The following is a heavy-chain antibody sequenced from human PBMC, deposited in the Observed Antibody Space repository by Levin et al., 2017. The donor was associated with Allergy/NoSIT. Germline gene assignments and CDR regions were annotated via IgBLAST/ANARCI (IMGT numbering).Heavy chain of an antibody. D-gene: IGHD6-25*01. CDR3: VRAHQYVAATYLYYFYGLDV. V-gene: IGHV3-11*01. CDR2: ILTSNRTV. Sequence: GGSLRLSCEASGFTFSDYYMSWIRQAPGKGLEWVAYILTSNRTVYYADSVKGRFTVSRDNAKSSLYLQMNSLRAEDTALYYCVRAHQYVAATYLYYFYGLDVWGQGTTVTVSS. CDR1: GFTFSDYY. J-gene: IGHJ6*02.